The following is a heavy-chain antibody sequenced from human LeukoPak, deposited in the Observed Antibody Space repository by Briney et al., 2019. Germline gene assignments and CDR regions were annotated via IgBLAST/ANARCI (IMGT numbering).Heavy chain of an antibody. CDR1: GFTFSSYG. CDR3: ARVRGYSYGPADY. CDR2: IWYDGSNK. D-gene: IGHD5-18*01. J-gene: IGHJ4*02. Sequence: GGSLRLSRAASGFTFSSYGMHWVRQAPGKGLEWVAVIWYDGSNKYYADSVKGRFTISRDNSKNTLYLQMNSLRAEDTAVYYSARVRGYSYGPADYWGQGTLVTVSS. V-gene: IGHV3-33*01.